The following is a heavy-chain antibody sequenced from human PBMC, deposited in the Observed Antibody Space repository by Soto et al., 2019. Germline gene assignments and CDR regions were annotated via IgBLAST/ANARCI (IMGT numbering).Heavy chain of an antibody. CDR3: AKDHFWSGYYYSPLVY. V-gene: IGHV3-23*01. Sequence: GGSLRLSCAASGFALSSYSMSWVRQAPGKGLEWVSAISGSGGSTYYADSVKGRFTISRDNSKNTLYLQMNSLRAEDTAVYYCAKDHFWSGYYYSPLVYWGQGTLVTVSS. D-gene: IGHD3-3*02. CDR1: GFALSSYS. CDR2: ISGSGGST. J-gene: IGHJ4*02.